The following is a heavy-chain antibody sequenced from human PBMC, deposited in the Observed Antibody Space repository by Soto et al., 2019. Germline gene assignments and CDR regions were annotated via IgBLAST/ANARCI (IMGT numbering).Heavy chain of an antibody. Sequence: QVQLQESGPGLVRPSGTLSLTCAVSSGSFSSSYWWSWVRQPPGKGREWIGEIYHSGRTNYNPSLRGRVTISVDKSKKQFSLKLSSVTAADTAVYYCASNLVTAGVGWFDPWGQGTLVTVSS. CDR1: SGSFSSSYW. CDR3: ASNLVTAGVGWFDP. V-gene: IGHV4-4*02. CDR2: IYHSGRT. J-gene: IGHJ5*02. D-gene: IGHD2-21*02.